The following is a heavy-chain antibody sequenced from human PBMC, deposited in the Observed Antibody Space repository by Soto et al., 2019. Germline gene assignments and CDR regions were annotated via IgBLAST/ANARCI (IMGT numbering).Heavy chain of an antibody. V-gene: IGHV3-33*01. D-gene: IGHD1-7*01. CDR1: GFTFSSYG. J-gene: IGHJ6*02. CDR2: IWYDGSNK. CDR3: ARDMGLELPLYYYYGMDV. Sequence: GGSLRLSCAASGFTFSSYGMHWVRQAPGKGLEWAAVIWYDGSNKYYADSVKGRFTISRDNSKNTLYLQMNSLRAEDTAVYYCARDMGLELPLYYYYGMDVWGQGTTVTVSS.